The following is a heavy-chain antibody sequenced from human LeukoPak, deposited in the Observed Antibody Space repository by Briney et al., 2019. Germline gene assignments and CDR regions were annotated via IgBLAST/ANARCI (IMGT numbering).Heavy chain of an antibody. CDR3: AKEAWELLNPYFQP. D-gene: IGHD1-26*01. V-gene: IGHV3-23*01. CDR1: GFTFSSYA. CDR2: MSGSGGGT. J-gene: IGHJ1*01. Sequence: GGSLRLSCAASGFTFSSYAMSWVGQAPGKGLEGVSAMSGSGGGTDYAYSVKGRVTISRDNSKNPLYMQMNSLRAEDTAVYYCAKEAWELLNPYFQPWGPGTLVTVSS.